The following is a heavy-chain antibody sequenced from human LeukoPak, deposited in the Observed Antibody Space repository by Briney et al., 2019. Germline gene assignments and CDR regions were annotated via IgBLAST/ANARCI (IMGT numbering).Heavy chain of an antibody. CDR2: VYYTGNR. D-gene: IGHD6-13*01. CDR3: ARGSAPGTGPPSLDS. J-gene: IGHJ4*02. CDR1: GGSIGKYH. V-gene: IGHV4-59*01. Sequence: PSETLSLTCSVSGGSIGKYHWNWIRQPPGKRLEWVGYVYYTGNRNYNPSLDHRVSLSIDTAKNPFSLSLSSVTAADTAVYYCARGSAPGTGPPSLDSWGQGTLVTVSS.